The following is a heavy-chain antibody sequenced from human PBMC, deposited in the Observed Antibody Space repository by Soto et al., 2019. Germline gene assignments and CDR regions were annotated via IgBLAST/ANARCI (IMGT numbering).Heavy chain of an antibody. Sequence: SETLSLTCTVSGGSISSYYWSWIRQPPGKGLEWIGYIYYSGSTNYNPSLKSRVTISVDTSKNQFSLKLSSVTAADTAVYYCARPALDYSSSSVEGYYYYMDVWGKGTTVTVSS. J-gene: IGHJ6*03. V-gene: IGHV4-59*08. CDR3: ARPALDYSSSSVEGYYYYMDV. CDR2: IYYSGST. D-gene: IGHD6-6*01. CDR1: GGSISSYY.